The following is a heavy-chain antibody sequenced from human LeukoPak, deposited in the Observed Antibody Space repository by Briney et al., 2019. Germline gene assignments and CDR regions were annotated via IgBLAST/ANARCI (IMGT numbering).Heavy chain of an antibody. CDR1: GGSISSYY. D-gene: IGHD3-10*01. CDR3: ARDRAKLAYGMDV. CDR2: IYYSGST. J-gene: IGHJ6*02. Sequence: SETLSLTCTVSGGSISSYYWSWIRQPPGKGLEWIGYIYYSGSTNYNPSLKSRVTISVDTSKNQFSLKLSSVTAADTAVYYCARDRAKLAYGMDVWGQGTTVTVSS. V-gene: IGHV4-59*01.